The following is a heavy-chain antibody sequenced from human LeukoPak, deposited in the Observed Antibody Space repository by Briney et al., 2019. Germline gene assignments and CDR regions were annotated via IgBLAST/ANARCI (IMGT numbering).Heavy chain of an antibody. CDR1: GFTFSSYG. CDR3: AKDGFFSTWYPRYFDY. D-gene: IGHD6-13*01. V-gene: IGHV3-30*02. Sequence: GGSLRLSCAASGFTFSSYGMHWVRQAPGKGLEWVAYIRFDGSDKYYADSVKGRFTISRDNSKNTLYMQMNSLRAEDTAVYYCAKDGFFSTWYPRYFDYWGQGILVTVSS. J-gene: IGHJ4*02. CDR2: IRFDGSDK.